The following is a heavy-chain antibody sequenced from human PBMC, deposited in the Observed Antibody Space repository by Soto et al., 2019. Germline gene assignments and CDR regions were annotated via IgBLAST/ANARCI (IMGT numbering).Heavy chain of an antibody. D-gene: IGHD5-12*01. CDR1: GFTFSNYA. J-gene: IGHJ4*02. CDR3: ARDLDIVSTRFDY. Sequence: QVHLVESGGGVVQPGGSLRLSCAASGFTFSNYAMHWVRQAPGKGLEWVAVVSYDGNIKYYADSVKGRFTISRDSSKNTLYLQMHSLRGEYTAVYYCARDLDIVSTRFDYWGQGTLVTVSS. CDR2: VSYDGNIK. V-gene: IGHV3-30-3*01.